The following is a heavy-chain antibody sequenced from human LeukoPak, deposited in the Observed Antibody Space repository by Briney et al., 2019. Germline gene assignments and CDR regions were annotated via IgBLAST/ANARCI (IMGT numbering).Heavy chain of an antibody. V-gene: IGHV3-30-3*01. D-gene: IGHD6-13*01. CDR2: ISYDGSNK. CDR3: ARVQQLAPYGMDV. J-gene: IGHJ6*02. Sequence: GGSLRLSCAASGFTFSSYAMHWVRQAPGKGLEWVAVISYDGSNKYYADSVKGRFTISRDNSKNTLYLQMNSLRAEDTAVYYCARVQQLAPYGMDVWGQGTTVTVSS. CDR1: GFTFSSYA.